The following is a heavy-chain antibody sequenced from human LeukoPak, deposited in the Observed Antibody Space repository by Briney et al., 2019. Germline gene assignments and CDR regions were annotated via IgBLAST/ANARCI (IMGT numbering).Heavy chain of an antibody. V-gene: IGHV3-23*01. CDR2: ISGSGGST. D-gene: IGHD2-2*01. Sequence: GGSLRLSCAASGFTFSSYAMSWVRQAPGKGPEWVSAISGSGGSTYYADSVKGRFTISRDNSKNTLYLQMNSLRAEDTAVYYCAKDLVVVPAALYYFDYWGQGTLVTVSS. CDR1: GFTFSSYA. J-gene: IGHJ4*02. CDR3: AKDLVVVPAALYYFDY.